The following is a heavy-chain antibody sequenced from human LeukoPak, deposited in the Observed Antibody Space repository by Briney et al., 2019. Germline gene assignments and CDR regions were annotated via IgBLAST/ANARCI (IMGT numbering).Heavy chain of an antibody. J-gene: IGHJ4*02. CDR1: GGSFSGYY. D-gene: IGHD6-13*01. CDR2: INHSGST. CDR3: ARTQYSSSWSIDY. V-gene: IGHV4-34*01. Sequence: SQTLSLTCAVYGGSFSGYYWSWIRQPLGKGLEWIGEINHSGSTNYNPSLKSRVTISVDTSKNQFSLKLSSVTAADTAVYYCARTQYSSSWSIDYWGQGTLVTVSS.